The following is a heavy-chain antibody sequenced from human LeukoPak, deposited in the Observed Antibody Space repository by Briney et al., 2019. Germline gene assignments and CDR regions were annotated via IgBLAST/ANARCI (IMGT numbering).Heavy chain of an antibody. Sequence: ASVKVSCKASGYSFTGYYIHWVRQAPGQGPEWMGWINPSSGGTDYAQKFQGRVTMTRDTSISTAYMELSSPRSDDTAVYYCVVGTTPFYYFDSWGQGTLVTVSS. CDR1: GYSFTGYY. V-gene: IGHV1-2*02. CDR3: VVGTTPFYYFDS. J-gene: IGHJ4*02. D-gene: IGHD1-26*01. CDR2: INPSSGGT.